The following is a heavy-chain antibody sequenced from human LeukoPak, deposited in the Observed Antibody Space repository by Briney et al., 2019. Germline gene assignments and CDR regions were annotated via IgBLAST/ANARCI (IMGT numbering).Heavy chain of an antibody. D-gene: IGHD3-10*01. Sequence: ASVKVSCKASGYTFTSYYMHWVRQAPGQGLEWMGWISAYNGNTNYAQKLQGRVTMTTDTSTSTAYMELRSLRSDDTAVYYCASVALITMVRGVTLTDAFDIWGQGTMVTVSS. CDR2: ISAYNGNT. J-gene: IGHJ3*02. V-gene: IGHV1-18*04. CDR3: ASVALITMVRGVTLTDAFDI. CDR1: GYTFTSYY.